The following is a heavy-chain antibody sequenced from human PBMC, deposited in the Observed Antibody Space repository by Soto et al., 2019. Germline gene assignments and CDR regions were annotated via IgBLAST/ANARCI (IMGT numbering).Heavy chain of an antibody. D-gene: IGHD5-18*01. CDR1: GFNFSNYA. CDR2: IWYDGSNK. V-gene: IGHV3-33*01. CDR3: RGGGGIGYSFAILAF. J-gene: IGHJ4*02. Sequence: GGSLRLSCTASGFNFSNYAMHWVRQAPGKGLERVAVIWYDGSNKYFVDSVKGRFIFSRDNSRNTMDLQMNTLRVEDTAVYYFRGGGGIGYSFAILAFWAKGTRVPVS.